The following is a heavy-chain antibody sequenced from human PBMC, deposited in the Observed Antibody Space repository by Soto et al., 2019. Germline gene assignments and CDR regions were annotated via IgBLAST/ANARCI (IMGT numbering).Heavy chain of an antibody. CDR3: ARDWYHTIDN. CDR2: ISAVGDSL. Sequence: PGGSLRLSCPTSGFDFRITWIHWVRQVPGKGLVLVSRISAVGDSLIYAASVKGRFNISRDISNKTVDLEMDSLRVGETAVPYCARDWYHTIDNWSQGLWVTVSS. V-gene: IGHV3-74*01. CDR1: GFDFRITW. J-gene: IGHJ1*01. D-gene: IGHD3-3*01.